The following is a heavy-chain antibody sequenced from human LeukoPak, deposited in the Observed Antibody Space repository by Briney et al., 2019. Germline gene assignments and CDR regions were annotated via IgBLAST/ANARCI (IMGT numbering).Heavy chain of an antibody. CDR3: TTLDYDFWSGYPYYYGMDV. CDR2: ISAYNGNT. D-gene: IGHD3-3*01. V-gene: IGHV1-18*01. J-gene: IGHJ6*02. Sequence: ASVKVSCKASGYTFTSYGISWVRHAPGQGLEWMGWISAYNGNTNYAQKLQGRVTMTTDTSTSTAYMELRSLRSDDTAVYYCTTLDYDFWSGYPYYYGMDVWGQGTTVTVSS. CDR1: GYTFTSYG.